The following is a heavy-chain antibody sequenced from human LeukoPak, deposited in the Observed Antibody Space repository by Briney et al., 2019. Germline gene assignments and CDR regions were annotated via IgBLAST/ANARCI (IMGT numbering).Heavy chain of an antibody. CDR3: ARDSGSGSYLYDWFDP. V-gene: IGHV3-7*04. Sequence: GGSLRLSCAASGFTFRRYWMSWVRQAPGKGLEWVANIKEDGSEKHYVDSVKGRFTISRDNAKNSLYPQMNSLRAEDTAVYYCARDSGSGSYLYDWFDPWGQGTLVTVSS. D-gene: IGHD3-10*01. CDR2: IKEDGSEK. J-gene: IGHJ5*02. CDR1: GFTFRRYW.